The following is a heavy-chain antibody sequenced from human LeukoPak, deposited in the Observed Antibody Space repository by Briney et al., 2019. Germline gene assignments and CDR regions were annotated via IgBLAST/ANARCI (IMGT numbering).Heavy chain of an antibody. CDR3: ARTVAGYYFDY. CDR2: IYYSGST. V-gene: IGHV4-59*01. Sequence: SETLSLTCTVSGGSISSYYWSWIRQPPGKGLEWIGYIYYSGSTSYNPSLKSRVTMSVDTSKNQFSLKLGSVIAAVTAVYYCARTVAGYYFDYSGQGTLVTVSS. D-gene: IGHD6-19*01. CDR1: GGSISSYY. J-gene: IGHJ4*02.